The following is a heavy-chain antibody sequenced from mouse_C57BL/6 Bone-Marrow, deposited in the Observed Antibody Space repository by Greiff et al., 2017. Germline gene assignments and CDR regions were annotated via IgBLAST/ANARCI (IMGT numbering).Heavy chain of an antibody. D-gene: IGHD1-1*01. J-gene: IGHJ4*01. CDR3: ARCSSLYAMDY. CDR2: IDPSDSYT. Sequence: QVQLQQPGAELVMPGASVKLSCKASGYTFTSYWMHWVKQRPGQGLAWIGEIDPSDSYTNYNQKFKGKSTLTVDKSSSTAYMQLSSLTSEDSAVYYCARCSSLYAMDYWGQGTSVTVSS. CDR1: GYTFTSYW. V-gene: IGHV1-69*01.